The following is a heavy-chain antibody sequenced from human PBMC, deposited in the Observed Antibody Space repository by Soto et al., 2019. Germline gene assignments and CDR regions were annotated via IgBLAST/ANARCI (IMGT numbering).Heavy chain of an antibody. CDR1: GFTFSSYA. CDR3: ARDHAPVAGTSLPGY. D-gene: IGHD6-19*01. Sequence: LSCAASGFTFSSYAMHYVRQAPGKGLEWVALISYDGRIKYYADSVRGRFSISRDNSKNTLYLQMNSLRTEDTAVYYCARDHAPVAGTSLPGYWGQGTLVTVSS. V-gene: IGHV3-30*04. J-gene: IGHJ4*02. CDR2: ISYDGRIK.